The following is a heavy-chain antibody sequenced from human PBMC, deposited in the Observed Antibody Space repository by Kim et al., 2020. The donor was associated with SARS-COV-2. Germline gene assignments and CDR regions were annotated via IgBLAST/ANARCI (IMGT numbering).Heavy chain of an antibody. CDR1: GGSISSGDYY. CDR3: ARGEGFLEFYYYYCMDV. CDR2: IYYSGST. D-gene: IGHD3-3*01. V-gene: IGHV4-30-4*01. J-gene: IGHJ6*02. Sequence: SETLSLTCTVSGGSISSGDYYWSWIRQPPGKGLEWIGYIYYSGSTYYNPSLKSLVTISVDTSKNQFSLKLSSVTAADTAVYYCARGEGFLEFYYYYCMDVWGQGTKVTDS.